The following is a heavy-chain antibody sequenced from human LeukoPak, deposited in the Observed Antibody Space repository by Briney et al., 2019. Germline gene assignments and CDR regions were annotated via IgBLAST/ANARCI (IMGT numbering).Heavy chain of an antibody. CDR3: ARVDTVMAYYFDL. D-gene: IGHD5-18*01. J-gene: IGHJ4*02. V-gene: IGHV3-53*04. CDR2: IYSGGTT. Sequence: PGGSLRLSCAASGFTFSNYWMHWVRQAPGKGLEWVSTIYSGGTTYYADSVMGRFTISRHNSRNTLYLQMNSPRAEDTAVYYCARVDTVMAYYFDLWGQGTLVTVSS. CDR1: GFTFSNYW.